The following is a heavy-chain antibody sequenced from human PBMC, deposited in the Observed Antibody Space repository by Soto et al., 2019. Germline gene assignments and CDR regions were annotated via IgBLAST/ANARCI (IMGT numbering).Heavy chain of an antibody. Sequence: GESLKISCKGSGYSFTSYWIGWVRQMPGKGLEWMGIIYPGDSDTRYSPSFQGQVTISADKSISTAYLQWSSLKASDTAMYYCAGQGLYDSSGYSFFFDYWGQGTLVTVSS. CDR3: AGQGLYDSSGYSFFFDY. CDR1: GYSFTSYW. CDR2: IYPGDSDT. D-gene: IGHD3-22*01. J-gene: IGHJ4*02. V-gene: IGHV5-51*01.